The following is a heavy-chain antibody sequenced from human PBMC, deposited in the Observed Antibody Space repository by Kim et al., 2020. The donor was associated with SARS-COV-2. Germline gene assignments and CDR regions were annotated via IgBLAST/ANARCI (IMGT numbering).Heavy chain of an antibody. CDR1: GGSISSSSYY. V-gene: IGHV4-39*02. J-gene: IGHJ4*02. D-gene: IGHD5-12*01. CDR2: IYYSGST. CDR3: ARELRDGYNSWDFDY. Sequence: SETLSLTCTVSGGSISSSSYYWGWIRQPPGKGLEWIGSIYYSGSTYYNPSLKSRVTISVDTSKNQFSLKLSSVTAADTAVYYCARELRDGYNSWDFDYWGQGTLVTGSS.